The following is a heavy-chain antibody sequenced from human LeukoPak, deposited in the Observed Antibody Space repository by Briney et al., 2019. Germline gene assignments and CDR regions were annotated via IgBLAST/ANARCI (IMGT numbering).Heavy chain of an antibody. D-gene: IGHD3-3*01. CDR3: ARGYDLDY. Sequence: GGSLRLSCAASGFTFSSYAMHWVRQAPGKGLEWVAVISYDGSNKYYADSVKGRFTFSRDNSKNTLYLQMNSLRAEDTVVYYCARGYDLDYWGQGTLVTVSS. CDR2: ISYDGSNK. J-gene: IGHJ4*02. CDR1: GFTFSSYA. V-gene: IGHV3-30-3*01.